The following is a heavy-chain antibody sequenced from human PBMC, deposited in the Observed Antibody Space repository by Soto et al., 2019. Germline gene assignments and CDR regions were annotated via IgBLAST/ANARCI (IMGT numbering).Heavy chain of an antibody. V-gene: IGHV4-61*01. Sequence: QVQLQESGPGLVKPSETLSLTCIVSDGSVSSGNYYWSWIRQPPGKGLEWIGYIYHSGSTKYNRSLKSRVTKSIDTSKNQFSLKLSSVTAADTAMYYCARAYGSAWYPFFDYWGQGALVTVSS. CDR3: ARAYGSAWYPFFDY. J-gene: IGHJ4*02. D-gene: IGHD6-19*01. CDR1: DGSVSSGNYY. CDR2: IYHSGST.